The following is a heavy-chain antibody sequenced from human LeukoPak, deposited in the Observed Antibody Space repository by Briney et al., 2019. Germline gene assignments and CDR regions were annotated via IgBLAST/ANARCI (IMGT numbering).Heavy chain of an antibody. D-gene: IGHD6-6*01. J-gene: IGHJ4*02. CDR3: ARGGLYSSSDY. Sequence: GASVKVSCKASGGTFSSYAISWVRQAPGQGLEWMGGIIPIFGTANYAQKFQGRVTITRNTSISTAYMELSSLRSEDTTVYYCARGGLYSSSDYWGQGTLVTVSS. CDR2: IIPIFGTA. CDR1: GGTFSSYA. V-gene: IGHV1-69*05.